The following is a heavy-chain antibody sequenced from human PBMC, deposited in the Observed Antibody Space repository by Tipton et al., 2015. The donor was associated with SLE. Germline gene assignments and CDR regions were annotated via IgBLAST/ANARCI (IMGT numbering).Heavy chain of an antibody. V-gene: IGHV4-34*01. CDR3: ATSGVTPFDY. CDR1: GGSFSGYY. D-gene: IGHD3-10*01. Sequence: TLSLTCAVYGGSFSGYYWSWIRQPPGKGLEWIGEINHRGSTNYNPSLKSRVTISVDTSKNQFSLKLSSVTAADTAVYYCATSGVTPFDYWGQGTLVTVSS. CDR2: INHRGST. J-gene: IGHJ4*02.